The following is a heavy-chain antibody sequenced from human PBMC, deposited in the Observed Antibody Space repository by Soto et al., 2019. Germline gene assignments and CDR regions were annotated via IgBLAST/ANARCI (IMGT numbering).Heavy chain of an antibody. J-gene: IGHJ6*03. CDR2: IYYSGST. Sequence: QVQLQESGPGLVKPSETLSLTCTVSGGSISSYYWSWIRHPPGKGLEWVGYIYYSGSTNYNPSLKSRFTLSVDTSKIQFSLKLSSVTAADTAVYYCARHGGHDYGDYVTYYYYYMDVWGKGTTVTVSS. D-gene: IGHD4-17*01. CDR3: ARHGGHDYGDYVTYYYYYMDV. CDR1: GGSISSYY. V-gene: IGHV4-59*08.